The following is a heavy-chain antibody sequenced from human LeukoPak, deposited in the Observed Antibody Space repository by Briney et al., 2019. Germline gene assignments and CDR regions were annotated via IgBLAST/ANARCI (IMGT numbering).Heavy chain of an antibody. V-gene: IGHV3-30-3*01. CDR1: GFTFSSYA. D-gene: IGHD3-22*01. CDR3: ARDGPFQEYYYDSSGLLDY. J-gene: IGHJ4*02. CDR2: ISYDGSNK. Sequence: GGSLRLSCAASGFTFSSYAMHWGRQAPGKGLEWVAVISYDGSNKYYADSVKGRFTISRDNSKNTLYLQMNSLRAEDTAVYYCARDGPFQEYYYDSSGLLDYWGQGTLVTVSS.